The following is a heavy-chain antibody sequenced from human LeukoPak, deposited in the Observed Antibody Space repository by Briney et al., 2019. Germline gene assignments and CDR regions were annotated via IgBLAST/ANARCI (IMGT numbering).Heavy chain of an antibody. J-gene: IGHJ4*02. CDR3: AKVVFILTNLYYFDC. CDR1: GFTFSSYA. Sequence: GGSLRLSCAASGFTFSSYAMSWVRQAPGKGLEWVSAISGSGGSTYYADSVKGRFTISRDNSKNTLYLQMNSLRAEDTAVYFCAKVVFILTNLYYFDCWGQGTLVTVSS. V-gene: IGHV3-23*01. D-gene: IGHD3-10*01. CDR2: ISGSGGST.